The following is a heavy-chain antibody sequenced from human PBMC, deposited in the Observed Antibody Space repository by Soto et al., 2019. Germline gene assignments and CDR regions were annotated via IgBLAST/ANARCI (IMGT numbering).Heavy chain of an antibody. CDR1: GGSISSGGYY. CDR2: IYYSGST. CDR3: SIVLVISLGLSYYYIGMDV. Sequence: QVQLQESGPGLVKPSQTLSLTCTVSGGSISSGGYYWSWIRQHPGKGLEWIGYIYYSGSTYYNPSPQRRVTISVTTSKHEFNLGLCCVSSAVRGVYYCSIVLVISLGLSYYYIGMDVWVQGTTVTVSS. V-gene: IGHV4-31*03. J-gene: IGHJ6*02. D-gene: IGHD3-16*01.